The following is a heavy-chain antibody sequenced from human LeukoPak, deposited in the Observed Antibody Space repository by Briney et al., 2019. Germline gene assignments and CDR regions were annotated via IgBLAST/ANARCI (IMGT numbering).Heavy chain of an antibody. J-gene: IGHJ5*02. CDR1: GGSISSYY. D-gene: IGHD6-19*01. Sequence: SETLSLTCTVSGGSISSYYWSWIRQPPGKGLEWIGYIYYSGSTNYNPSLKRRVTISVDTSKIQFSLKLSSVTAADTAVYYCARAIAVAGLAWFDPWGQGTLVTVSS. CDR3: ARAIAVAGLAWFDP. V-gene: IGHV4-59*01. CDR2: IYYSGST.